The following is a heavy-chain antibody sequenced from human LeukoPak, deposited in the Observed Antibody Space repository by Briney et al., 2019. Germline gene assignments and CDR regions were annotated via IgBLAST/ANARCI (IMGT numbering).Heavy chain of an antibody. J-gene: IGHJ4*02. D-gene: IGHD3-16*01. CDR2: IKQDGSEK. V-gene: IGHV3-7*01. CDR1: GFTFSSYW. Sequence: GGSLRLSCAAPGFTFSSYWMSWVRQAPGKGLEWVANIKQDGSEKYYVDSVKGRFTISRDNAKNSLYLQMNSLRAEDTAVYCARDTFLGALGHDYWGQGTLVTVSS. CDR3: ARDTFLGALGHDY.